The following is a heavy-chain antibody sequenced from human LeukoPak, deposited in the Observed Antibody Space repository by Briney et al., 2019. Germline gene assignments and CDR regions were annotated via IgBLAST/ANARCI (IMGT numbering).Heavy chain of an antibody. D-gene: IGHD2/OR15-2a*01. CDR3: ARVQIGIYEVDP. V-gene: IGHV1-2*02. CDR1: GYTWTGYY. Sequence: SFKVSSKASGYTWTGYYMHGVRQAPGQGLEWMGWINPNSGGTNYAQKFQGRVTMTRDTSISTAYMELSRLRSDDTAVYYCARVQIGIYEVDPWGQGTLVTVSS. J-gene: IGHJ5*02. CDR2: INPNSGGT.